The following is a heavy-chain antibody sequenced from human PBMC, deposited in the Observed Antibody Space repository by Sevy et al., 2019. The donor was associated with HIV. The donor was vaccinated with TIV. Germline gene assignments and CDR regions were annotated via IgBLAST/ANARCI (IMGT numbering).Heavy chain of an antibody. CDR1: GASINNADYY. D-gene: IGHD3-3*01. CDR2: IYYSGRD. V-gene: IGHV4-31*03. J-gene: IGHJ4*02. Sequence: SETLSLTCTVSGASINNADYYWTWIRHHPGKGLEWIGYIYYSGRDYYNPSLKSRVTISVNTSKNQFSLRLSSVTAADTAVYYCAGIFHWNGPLDYWGQGTLVTVSS. CDR3: AGIFHWNGPLDY.